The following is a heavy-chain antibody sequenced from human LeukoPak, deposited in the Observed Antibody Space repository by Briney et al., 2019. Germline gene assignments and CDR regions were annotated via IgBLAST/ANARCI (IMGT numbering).Heavy chain of an antibody. V-gene: IGHV5-51*01. J-gene: IGHJ6*03. CDR3: ARLLIHGRRNYYYYMDV. D-gene: IGHD2-15*01. Sequence: GEPPKISFQAFGSHFNSHWIAGARRLPGKGRKWMEIIFPAESDTSISPSFKGEVTLSVDSSINTAYLQWSSLKASDTAMYYCARLLIHGRRNYYYYMDVWGKGTAVTVSS. CDR1: GSHFNSHW. CDR2: IFPAESDT.